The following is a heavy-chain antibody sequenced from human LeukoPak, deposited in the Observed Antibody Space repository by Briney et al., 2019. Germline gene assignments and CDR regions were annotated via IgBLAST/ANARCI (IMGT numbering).Heavy chain of an antibody. J-gene: IGHJ5*02. V-gene: IGHV4-34*01. Sequence: PSETLSLTCAVYGGSFSGYYWSWIRQPPGKGLEWIGEINHSGSTNYNPSLKSRVTISVDTSKNQFSLKLSSVTAADTAVYYCARGEILWFGESPRLDPWGQGTLVTVSS. CDR2: INHSGST. CDR1: GGSFSGYY. CDR3: ARGEILWFGESPRLDP. D-gene: IGHD3-10*01.